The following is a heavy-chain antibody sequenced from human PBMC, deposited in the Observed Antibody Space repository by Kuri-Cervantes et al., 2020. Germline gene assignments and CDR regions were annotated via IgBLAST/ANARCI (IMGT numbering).Heavy chain of an antibody. CDR2: ISWNSGSI. V-gene: IGHV3-9*01. J-gene: IGHJ6*02. Sequence: SLKISCAASGFTFDDYAMHWVRQAPGKGLEWVSGISWNSGSIGYADSVKGRFTISRDNSKNTLYLQMNSLRAEGTAVYYCAKALYDSSGFYYYYYGMDVWGQGTTVTVSS. CDR3: AKALYDSSGFYYYYYGMDV. CDR1: GFTFDDYA. D-gene: IGHD3-22*01.